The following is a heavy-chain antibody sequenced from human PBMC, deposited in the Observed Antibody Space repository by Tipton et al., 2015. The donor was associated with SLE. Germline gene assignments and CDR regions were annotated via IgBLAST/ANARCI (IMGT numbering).Heavy chain of an antibody. V-gene: IGHV4-59*01. CDR2: IYYNGRS. Sequence: TLSLTCTVSGGSISGYYWSWIRQPPGKGLEWIGYIYYNGRSNSNPSLRSRVTISIDTSKNQFSLKLSSVTAADTAVYYCARGGIGGYDSFDYWGQGTLVTVSS. J-gene: IGHJ4*02. CDR3: ARGGIGGYDSFDY. CDR1: GGSISGYY. D-gene: IGHD5-12*01.